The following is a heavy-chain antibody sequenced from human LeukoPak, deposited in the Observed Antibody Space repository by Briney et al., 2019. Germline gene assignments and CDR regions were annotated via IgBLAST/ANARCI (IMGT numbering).Heavy chain of an antibody. CDR2: ISSGSRLI. V-gene: IGHV3-21*04. CDR1: GFSFSSNN. D-gene: IGHD3-10*01. J-gene: IGHJ4*02. Sequence: GGSLRLSCAASGFSFSSNNMNWVRQAPGKGPEWVSFISSGSRLIYYRDSVKGRFNISRDNAKNSLYLQMNSLRAEDTAVYYCAKGMVRVIPSSYFDYWGQGTLVTVSS. CDR3: AKGMVRVIPSSYFDY.